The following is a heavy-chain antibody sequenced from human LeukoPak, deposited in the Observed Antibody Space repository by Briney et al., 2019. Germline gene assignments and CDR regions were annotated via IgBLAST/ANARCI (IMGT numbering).Heavy chain of an antibody. CDR1: GFTFSNHW. D-gene: IGHD2-21*01. V-gene: IGHV3-74*03. Sequence: GGSLRLSCAASGFTFSNHWIHWVRQVPGKGLVWVSRIDERETNAMYADSVKGRFSISRDNAKNTVNLQMNSLRAEDTGVYYCIRDEALWRLDYWGQGTLVTVSS. J-gene: IGHJ4*02. CDR2: IDERETNA. CDR3: IRDEALWRLDY.